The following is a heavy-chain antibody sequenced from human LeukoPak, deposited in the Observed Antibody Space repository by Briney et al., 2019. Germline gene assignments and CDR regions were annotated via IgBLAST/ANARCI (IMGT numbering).Heavy chain of an antibody. CDR2: IYYSGST. V-gene: IGHV4-39*07. CDR1: GGSISSSSYY. CDR3: ARAPLGATRYFDY. J-gene: IGHJ4*02. Sequence: SETLSLTCTVSGGSISSSSYYWGWIRQPPGKGLEWIGSIYYSGSTYYNPSLKSRVTISVDTSKNQFSLKLSSVTAADTAVYYCARAPLGATRYFDYWGQGTLVTVSS. D-gene: IGHD1-26*01.